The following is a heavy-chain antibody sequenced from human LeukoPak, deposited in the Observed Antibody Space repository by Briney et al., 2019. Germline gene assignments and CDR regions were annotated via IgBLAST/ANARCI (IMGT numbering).Heavy chain of an antibody. CDR3: ARDRPGGSSLDY. V-gene: IGHV4-39*02. CDR1: GGSISNSNYY. D-gene: IGHD6-13*01. Sequence: PSETLSLTCTVSGGSISNSNYYWAWIRQPPGKGLEWIASIYYSGSTYYNPSLKSRLTISVDTSRNQFSLNLSSVTAADTAVYYCARDRPGGSSLDYWGQGTLVTVSS. CDR2: IYYSGST. J-gene: IGHJ4*02.